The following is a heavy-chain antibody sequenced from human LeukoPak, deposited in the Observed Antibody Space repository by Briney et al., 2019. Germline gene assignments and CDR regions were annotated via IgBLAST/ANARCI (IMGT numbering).Heavy chain of an antibody. V-gene: IGHV1-2*02. CDR1: GYTFTAYC. J-gene: IGHJ4*02. Sequence: ASVKVSCKASGYTFTAYCMQWVRQAPGQGLEWMGWINPNSGGTNYAQKFQGRVTMTRDTSISTVYMELSRLRSDDTAMYYCARDHDYWGQGTLLTVSS. CDR3: ARDHDY. CDR2: INPNSGGT.